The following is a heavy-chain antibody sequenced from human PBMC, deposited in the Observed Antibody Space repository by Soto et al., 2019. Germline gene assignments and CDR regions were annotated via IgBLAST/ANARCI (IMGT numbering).Heavy chain of an antibody. CDR3: AKARGCSGGSCYSSSWFDP. J-gene: IGHJ5*02. V-gene: IGHV3-23*01. CDR2: ISGSGGST. Sequence: PGGSLRLSCAASGFTFSSYAMSWVRQAPGKGLEWVSAISGSGGSTYYADSVKGRFTISRDNSKNTLYLQMNSLRAEDTAVYYCAKARGCSGGSCYSSSWFDPWGQGTLVTVS. D-gene: IGHD2-15*01. CDR1: GFTFSSYA.